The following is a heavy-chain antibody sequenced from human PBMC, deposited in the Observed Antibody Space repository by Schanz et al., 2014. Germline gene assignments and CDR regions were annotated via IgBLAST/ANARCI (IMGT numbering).Heavy chain of an antibody. CDR1: GFTFSSYG. V-gene: IGHV3-15*01. D-gene: IGHD6-19*01. CDR2: IKSKTDGGTA. J-gene: IGHJ4*02. Sequence: VHLVESGGGVVQPGRSLRLSCAASGFTFSSYGMHWVRQAPGKGLEWVGRIKSKTDGGTADYAAPVKGRFTISRDDSKNSLFLQMNSRTPEHTAVYYCTSYCDGGCAIDNWGQGALVTVSS. CDR3: TSYCDGGCAIDN.